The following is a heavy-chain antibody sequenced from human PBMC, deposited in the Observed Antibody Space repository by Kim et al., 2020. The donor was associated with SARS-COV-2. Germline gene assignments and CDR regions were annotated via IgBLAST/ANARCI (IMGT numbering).Heavy chain of an antibody. CDR3: AKDRAGDILTGYHHTLDAFDI. D-gene: IGHD3-9*01. Sequence: FTISRDNSKNTMYLQMNSLRAEDTAVYYCAKDRAGDILTGYHHTLDAFDIWGQGTMVTVSS. J-gene: IGHJ3*02. V-gene: IGHV3-23*01.